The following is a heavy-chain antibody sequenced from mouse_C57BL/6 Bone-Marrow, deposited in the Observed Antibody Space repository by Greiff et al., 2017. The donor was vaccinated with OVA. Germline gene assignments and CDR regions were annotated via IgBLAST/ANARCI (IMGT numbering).Heavy chain of an antibody. CDR3: ARDAGDGYALAY. Sequence: EVKLMESGGGLVQSGRSLRLSCATSGFTFSDFYMEWVRQAPGKGLEWIAASRNKANDYTTEYSASVKGRFIVSRDTSQSILYLQMNALRAEDTAIYYCARDAGDGYALAYWGQGTLVTVSA. V-gene: IGHV7-1*01. CDR1: GFTFSDFY. D-gene: IGHD2-3*01. J-gene: IGHJ3*01. CDR2: SRNKANDYTT.